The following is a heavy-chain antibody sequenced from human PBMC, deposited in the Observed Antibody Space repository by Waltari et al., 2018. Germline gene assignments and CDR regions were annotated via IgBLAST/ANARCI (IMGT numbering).Heavy chain of an antibody. D-gene: IGHD5-12*01. CDR3: ARDSVGRDGYIGYFDY. V-gene: IGHV1-69*12. CDR2: VIPMFGTG. CDR1: VATFCGDA. Sequence: QVQLVQSGAEVKTPGSSVQASCTASVATFCGDAISWLRKAPGQGREWMGGVIPMFGTGNYAQKFQSRVTITADESTSTAYMELSSLRSEDTAVYYCARDSVGRDGYIGYFDYRGQGTLVTVSS. J-gene: IGHJ4*02.